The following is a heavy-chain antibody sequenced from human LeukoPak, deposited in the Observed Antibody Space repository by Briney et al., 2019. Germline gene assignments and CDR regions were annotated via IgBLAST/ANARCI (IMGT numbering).Heavy chain of an antibody. Sequence: PGGSLRLSCAASGFTFSSYAMHWVRQAPGKGLEWVAVISYDGSNKYYADSVKGRFTISRDNSKNTLYLQMNSLRAEDTAVYYCARDLADYYDSSGLGYWGQGTLVTVSS. J-gene: IGHJ4*02. CDR3: ARDLADYYDSSGLGY. D-gene: IGHD3-22*01. CDR2: ISYDGSNK. V-gene: IGHV3-30*04. CDR1: GFTFSSYA.